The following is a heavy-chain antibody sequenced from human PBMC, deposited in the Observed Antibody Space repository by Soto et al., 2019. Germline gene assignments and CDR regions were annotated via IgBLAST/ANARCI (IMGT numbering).Heavy chain of an antibody. CDR3: TTTAGINMIELEDTIDF. D-gene: IGHD3-22*01. CDR2: IKSNTHGGTT. CDR1: GFTLSNVW. V-gene: IGHV3-15*01. J-gene: IGHJ4*02. Sequence: EGQLVESGGGLVKPGGSLRLSCEASGFTLSNVWMTWVRQAPGKGLEWVGRIKSNTHGGTTDYAAPVKGRCTISRDASRNTLYLQMNVLSTEDTAVYFCTTTAGINMIELEDTIDFWGQGTLVTVSS.